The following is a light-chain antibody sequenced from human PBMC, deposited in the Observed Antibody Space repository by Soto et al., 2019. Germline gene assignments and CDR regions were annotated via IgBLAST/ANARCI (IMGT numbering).Light chain of an antibody. J-gene: IGKJ1*01. CDR1: QSVSSY. CDR3: RQRSNCPPVT. CDR2: DAS. V-gene: IGKV3-11*01. Sequence: EIVLTQSPATLSLSPGERATLSCRASQSVSSYLAWYQQKPGQAPRLLIYDASNRATGIPARFSGSGSGTDFTLTISSLEPEDFSVYYCRQRSNCPPVTFGQGTKVEIK.